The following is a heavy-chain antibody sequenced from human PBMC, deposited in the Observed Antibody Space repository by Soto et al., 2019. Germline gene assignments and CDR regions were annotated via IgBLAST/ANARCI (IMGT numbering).Heavy chain of an antibody. CDR2: ISAYNGNT. CDR3: AREFTGWPTDGVDS. D-gene: IGHD3-16*01. J-gene: IGHJ4*02. V-gene: IGHV1-18*01. Sequence: QVHLVQSGAEVKMPGASVKVSCKASGFTFTSYAFTWVRQAHGQGLEWMEWISAYNGNTNYARNFRGRVTMTTDSNTSTVYMELGSLTSDDTALDFCAREFTGWPTDGVDSGGQGTLVSVSA. CDR1: GFTFTSYA.